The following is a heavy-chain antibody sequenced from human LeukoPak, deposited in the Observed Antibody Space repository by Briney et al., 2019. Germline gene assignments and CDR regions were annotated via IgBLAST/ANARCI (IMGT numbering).Heavy chain of an antibody. V-gene: IGHV3-23*01. D-gene: IGHD3-10*01. Sequence: GGSLRLSCAASGFTFSSYAMSWVRQAPGKGLEWVSAISGSGGSTYYADSVKGRFTISRDNSKNTLYLQMNSLRAEDTAVYYCASRSRELLWFGELLRRTNYFDYWGQGTLVTVSS. CDR3: ASRSRELLWFGELLRRTNYFDY. CDR1: GFTFSSYA. CDR2: ISGSGGST. J-gene: IGHJ4*02.